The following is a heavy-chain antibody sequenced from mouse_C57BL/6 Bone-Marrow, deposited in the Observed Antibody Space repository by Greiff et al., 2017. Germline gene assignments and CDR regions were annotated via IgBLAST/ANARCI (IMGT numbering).Heavy chain of an antibody. J-gene: IGHJ2*01. D-gene: IGHD1-1*01. Sequence: EVKLMELGPGLVKPSQSLSLTCSVTGYSITSGYYWNWIRQFPGNKLEWMGYISYDGSNNYNPSLKNRISITRDTSKNQFFLKLNSVTTEDTATYYCARGGTTVVATDYWGQGTTLTVSS. CDR1: GYSITSGYY. CDR3: ARGGTTVVATDY. V-gene: IGHV3-6*01. CDR2: ISYDGSN.